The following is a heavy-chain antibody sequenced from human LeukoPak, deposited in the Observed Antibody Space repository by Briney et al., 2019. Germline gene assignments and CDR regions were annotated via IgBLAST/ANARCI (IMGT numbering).Heavy chain of an antibody. Sequence: RGSRRLSCAASGFTFSSYWMHWVRQAPGKGLVWVSRINSDGSSTSYADSVKGRFTISRDNAKNTLYLQMNSLRAEDTAVYYCARRGAVADAFDIWGQGTMVTVSS. CDR3: ARRGAVADAFDI. CDR2: INSDGSST. CDR1: GFTFSSYW. J-gene: IGHJ3*02. D-gene: IGHD4-23*01. V-gene: IGHV3-74*01.